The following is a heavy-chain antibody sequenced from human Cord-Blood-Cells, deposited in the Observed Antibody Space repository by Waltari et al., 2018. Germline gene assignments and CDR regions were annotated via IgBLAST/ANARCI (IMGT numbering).Heavy chain of an antibody. Sequence: QVQLVDSGGGVVQPGRSLRLVCAAFVFTVSRYALPLVRSETGKGRAWVAVIADDGSNKYYADAVKGRFTISGDNSKNTLYLQMHSLRAEDRAVYYCAGVRQQLVHYYGMDVWGQGTTVTVSS. V-gene: IGHV3-30-3*01. CDR3: AGVRQQLVHYYGMDV. CDR2: IADDGSNK. D-gene: IGHD6-13*01. J-gene: IGHJ6*02. CDR1: VFTVSRYA.